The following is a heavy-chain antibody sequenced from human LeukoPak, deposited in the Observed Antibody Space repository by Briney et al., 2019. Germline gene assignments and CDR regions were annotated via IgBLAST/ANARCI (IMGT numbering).Heavy chain of an antibody. CDR1: GFTFYDYA. CDR3: AKDIRVSRYCSGGSCYPLGGYYGMDV. J-gene: IGHJ6*02. Sequence: GGSLRLSCAASGFTFYDYAMHWVRQAPGKGLEWVSGLSWNSGNIGYADSVKGRFTISRDNAKNSLYLQMNSLRAEDTALYYCAKDIRVSRYCSGGSCYPLGGYYGMDVWGQGTTVTVS. CDR2: LSWNSGNI. D-gene: IGHD2-15*01. V-gene: IGHV3-9*01.